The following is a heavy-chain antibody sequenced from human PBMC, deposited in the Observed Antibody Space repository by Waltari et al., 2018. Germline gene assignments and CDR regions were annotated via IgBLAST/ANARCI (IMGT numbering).Heavy chain of an antibody. Sequence: EVQLVESGGGLVQPGGSLRLSCAAAGIIFSDHYMDWVRQAPGKGLEWVSRIAHKPDHYVTRYAASMQGRFTISRDDSKNSLYLQMNSLETEDTALYYCARVGYSSGSEDYWGQGTLVTVSS. CDR2: IAHKPDHYVT. CDR1: GIIFSDHY. V-gene: IGHV3-72*01. CDR3: ARVGYSSGSEDY. J-gene: IGHJ4*02. D-gene: IGHD5-12*01.